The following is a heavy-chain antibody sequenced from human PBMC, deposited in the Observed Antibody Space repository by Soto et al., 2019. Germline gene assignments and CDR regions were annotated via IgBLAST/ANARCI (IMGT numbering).Heavy chain of an antibody. Sequence: ASVKVSCKASGYTFTSYGISWVRQAPGQGLEWMGWISAYNGNTNYAQKLQGRVTMTTDTSTSTAYMELRSLRSDDTAVYYCARVITIFGVASGPDYGMDVWCQGTTVTVSS. D-gene: IGHD3-3*01. J-gene: IGHJ6*02. CDR2: ISAYNGNT. V-gene: IGHV1-18*01. CDR3: ARVITIFGVASGPDYGMDV. CDR1: GYTFTSYG.